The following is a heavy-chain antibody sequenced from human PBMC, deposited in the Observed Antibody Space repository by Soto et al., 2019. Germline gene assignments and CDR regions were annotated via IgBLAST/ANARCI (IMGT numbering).Heavy chain of an antibody. CDR1: GGTFSSYD. V-gene: IGHV1-69*13. CDR3: ARDRSDMGDSRKTGFDYYYYGMDV. J-gene: IGHJ6*02. CDR2: IIPIFGTA. Sequence: GASVKVSCKASGGTFSSYDISWVRQAPGQGLECMGGIIPIFGTANYAQKFQGRVTITADESTSTAYMELSSLRSEDTAVYYCARDRSDMGDSRKTGFDYYYYGMDVWGQGTTVTVSS. D-gene: IGHD2-21*02.